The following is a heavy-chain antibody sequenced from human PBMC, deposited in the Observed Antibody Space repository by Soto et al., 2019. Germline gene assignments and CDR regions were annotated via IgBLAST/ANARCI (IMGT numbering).Heavy chain of an antibody. V-gene: IGHV3-30-3*01. J-gene: IGHJ6*02. CDR1: GFTFSTYA. CDR2: VSFDGSNS. Sequence: QVQLVESGGGVVQPGRSLRLSCAASGFTFSTYAMHWVRQAPGKGLDWVAVVSFDGSNSYYADSVKGRFTISRENSKNTLFLQMNSLRPEDTAVYFCARPIVPAIQNHPYYYYGLDVWGQGTTVTVSS. CDR3: ARPIVPAIQNHPYYYYGLDV. D-gene: IGHD2-2*01.